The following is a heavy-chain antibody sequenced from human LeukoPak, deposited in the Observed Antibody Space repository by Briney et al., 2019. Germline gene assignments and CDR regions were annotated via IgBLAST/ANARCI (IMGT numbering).Heavy chain of an antibody. D-gene: IGHD3-10*01. V-gene: IGHV4-38-2*01. CDR1: GYSISSGYY. Sequence: SETLSLTCAVSGYSISSGYYWGWIRQPPGKGLEWIGSIYHSGSTYYNPSFKSRVTISVDTSKNQFSLKLSSVTAADTAVYYCARSYRGFGDFDYWGQGTLVTVSS. CDR2: IYHSGST. CDR3: ARSYRGFGDFDY. J-gene: IGHJ4*02.